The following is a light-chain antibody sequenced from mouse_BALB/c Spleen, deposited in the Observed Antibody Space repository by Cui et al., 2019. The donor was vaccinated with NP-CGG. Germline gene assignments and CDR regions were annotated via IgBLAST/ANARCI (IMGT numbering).Light chain of an antibody. Sequence: QAAVTQESAPSTAPGETVTLSSRSSTGAVTTSNHSNRVQEQPDLFFTVLMGGTNNRAPGVPARFSGSLSGNKAALTITGAQTEDEAIYFCALWYSNHWVFGGGTKLTVL. J-gene: IGLJ1*01. CDR1: TGAVTTSNH. CDR3: ALWYSNHWV. V-gene: IGLV1*01. CDR2: GTN.